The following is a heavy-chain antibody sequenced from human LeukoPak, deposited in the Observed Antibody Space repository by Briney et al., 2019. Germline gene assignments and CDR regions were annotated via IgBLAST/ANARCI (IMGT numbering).Heavy chain of an antibody. CDR3: ARDMIVDYGFCCDYSFDP. J-gene: IGHJ5*02. D-gene: IGHD4-17*01. CDR2: INPSRGST. Sequence: GASVKVSCKASGYTFNSYYMHWVRQAPGQGLEWMGIINPSRGSTSYAQKFQGRVTMTRDTSTSTVYMELSSLRSEDTAVYYCARDMIVDYGFCCDYSFDPWGQGTLVTVSS. CDR1: GYTFNSYY. V-gene: IGHV1-46*02.